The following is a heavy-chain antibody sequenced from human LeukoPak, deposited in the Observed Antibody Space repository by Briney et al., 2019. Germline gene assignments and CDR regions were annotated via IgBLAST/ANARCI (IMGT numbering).Heavy chain of an antibody. J-gene: IGHJ5*02. Sequence: GGSLRLSCAASGFSFSDHHMSWIRQAPGKGLEWGSYISRSSTDTGYAESVKGRLTISRDNSKYTLYLQMNSLRAEDTAVYYCARDGGGYCSSTRCYLDWFDPWGQGTLVTVSS. D-gene: IGHD2-2*01. CDR1: GFSFSDHH. CDR2: ISRSSTDT. CDR3: ARDGGGYCSSTRCYLDWFDP. V-gene: IGHV3-11*05.